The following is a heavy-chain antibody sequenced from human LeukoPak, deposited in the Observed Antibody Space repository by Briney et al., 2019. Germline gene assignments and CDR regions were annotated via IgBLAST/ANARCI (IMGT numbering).Heavy chain of an antibody. CDR3: ARSPPRYDTRFFDH. CDR2: IRYDGFNK. CDR1: GFTFSTFG. V-gene: IGHV3-30*02. J-gene: IGHJ4*02. D-gene: IGHD3-22*01. Sequence: PGGSLRLSCAASGFAASGFTFSTFGMHWVRQAPGKGLEWVAFIRYDGFNKYYADSVKGRFTISRDNSKNTLYLQMFSLRAEDTAVYYCARSPPRYDTRFFDHWGQGTLVTVSS.